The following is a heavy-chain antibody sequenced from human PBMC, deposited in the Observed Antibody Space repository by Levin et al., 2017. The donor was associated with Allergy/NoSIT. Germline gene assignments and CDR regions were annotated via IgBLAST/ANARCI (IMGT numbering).Heavy chain of an antibody. D-gene: IGHD4-17*01. CDR3: ASRPTGDYPYFDY. CDR1: GFNVRSKY. Sequence: GGSLRLSCAASGFNVRSKYMSWVRQAPGKGLEWVSLIYSGGSTYHADSVKGRFTISRDNSKNTLYLQMNSLRAEDTAVYYCASRPTGDYPYFDYWGQGTLVTVSS. V-gene: IGHV3-53*01. J-gene: IGHJ4*02. CDR2: IYSGGST.